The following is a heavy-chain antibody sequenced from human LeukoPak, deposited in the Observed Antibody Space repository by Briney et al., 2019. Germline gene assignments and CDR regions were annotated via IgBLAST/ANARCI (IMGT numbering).Heavy chain of an antibody. CDR2: IYYSGST. J-gene: IGHJ4*02. CDR3: ARASGYCSSTSCYEIDY. D-gene: IGHD2-2*01. V-gene: IGHV4-59*08. Sequence: SETLSLTCTVSGGSISSYYWSWIRQPPGKGLEWIGYIYYSGSTYYNPSLKSRVTISVDTSKNQFSLKLSSVTAADTAVYYCARASGYCSSTSCYEIDYWGQGTLVTVSS. CDR1: GGSISSYY.